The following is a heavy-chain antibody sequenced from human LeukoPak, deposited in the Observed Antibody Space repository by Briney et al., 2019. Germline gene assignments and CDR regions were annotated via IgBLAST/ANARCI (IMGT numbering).Heavy chain of an antibody. CDR2: IYYSGST. V-gene: IGHV4-30-4*08. CDR3: ARAARDYVWGSYRLNYFDY. D-gene: IGHD3-16*02. CDR1: GGSISSGDYY. Sequence: SETLSLTCTVSGGSISSGDYYWSWIRQPPGKGLEWIGYIYYSGSTYYNPPLKSRVTISVDTSKNQFSLKLSSVTAADTAVYYCARAARDYVWGSYRLNYFDYWGQGTLVTVSS. J-gene: IGHJ4*02.